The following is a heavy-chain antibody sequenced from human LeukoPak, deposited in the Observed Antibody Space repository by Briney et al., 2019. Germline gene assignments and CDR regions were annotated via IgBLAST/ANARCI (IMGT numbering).Heavy chain of an antibody. CDR3: VRGRGSGSYYDY. J-gene: IGHJ4*02. CDR2: ITTDGSTT. CDR1: GFTFSSYW. Sequence: GGSLRLSCAASGFTFSSYWMHWVRQAPGKGLVWVSRITTDGSTTNYADPVKGRFTISRDNAKNTLYLQMNSLRAEDTAVYYCVRGRGSGSYYDYWGQGTLVTVSS. V-gene: IGHV3-74*01. D-gene: IGHD3-10*01.